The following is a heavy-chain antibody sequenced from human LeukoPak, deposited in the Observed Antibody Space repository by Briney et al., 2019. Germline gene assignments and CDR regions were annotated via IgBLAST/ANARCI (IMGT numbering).Heavy chain of an antibody. V-gene: IGHV3-23*01. D-gene: IGHD3-22*01. CDR3: AKDRYYYDSSGYYPY. CDR1: GFTFSSYA. CDR2: ISGIAGST. J-gene: IGHJ4*02. Sequence: TGGSLRLSCAASGFTFSSYAMSWVRQAPGRGLEWVSAISGIAGSTYYADSVKGRFTISRDNSKNTLYLQMNSLRAEDTAVYYCAKDRYYYDSSGYYPYWGQGTLVTVSS.